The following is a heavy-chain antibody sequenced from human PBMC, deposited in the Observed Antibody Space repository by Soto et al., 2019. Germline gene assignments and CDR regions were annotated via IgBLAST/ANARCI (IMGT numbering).Heavy chain of an antibody. CDR3: TTDSYITVTPVRLDY. CDR2: VKSKTHGGTT. J-gene: IGHJ4*01. D-gene: IGHD4-4*01. V-gene: IGHV3-15*07. CDR1: GFHSSNAW. Sequence: SCGVWGFHSSNAWINCVSKTPGKGLEWVGRVKSKTHGGTTDFAASVKGRFAISRDDSISMAFMRMNSLKIEDTAVYYCTTDSYITVTPVRLDYWGHGTLVTVSS.